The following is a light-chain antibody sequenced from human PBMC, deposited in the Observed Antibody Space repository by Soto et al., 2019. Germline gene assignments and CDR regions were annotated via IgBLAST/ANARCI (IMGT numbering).Light chain of an antibody. J-gene: IGKJ1*01. Sequence: ILSLSPVAVSLSPGERATLSCRAGQSVSSNYLAWYQQKPGQGPRLLIYGASSRAAGIPDRFSGSGSGADFTLSISILEPEDFAVYYCQQSGDPPRVFGQGTKVDNK. V-gene: IGKV3-20*01. CDR3: QQSGDPPRV. CDR1: QSVSSNY. CDR2: GAS.